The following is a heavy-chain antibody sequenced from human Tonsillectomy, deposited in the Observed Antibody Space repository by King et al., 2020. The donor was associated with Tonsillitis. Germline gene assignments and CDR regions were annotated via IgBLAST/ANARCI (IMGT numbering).Heavy chain of an antibody. CDR2: ISWNSVSK. V-gene: IGHV3-9*01. CDR1: GFTFDDYA. J-gene: IGHJ5*02. Sequence: VQLVESGGGLVQPGRSLRLSCAASGFTFDDYAMHWVRHAPGKGLEWVSGISWNSVSKGYADSVKGRFTISRDNAKNSLYLQMNSLRAEDTALYYCAKDGYCSGGSCYSVGWFDPWGQGTLVTVSS. CDR3: AKDGYCSGGSCYSVGWFDP. D-gene: IGHD2-15*01.